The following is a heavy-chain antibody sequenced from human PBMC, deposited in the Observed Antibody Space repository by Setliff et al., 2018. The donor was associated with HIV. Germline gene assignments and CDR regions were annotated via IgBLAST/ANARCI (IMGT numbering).Heavy chain of an antibody. CDR3: AKGFRPVDTALVSGHTY. CDR1: GFTFSSYA. J-gene: IGHJ4*02. CDR2: ITSGGST. V-gene: IGHV3-23*01. Sequence: PGGSLRLSCAASGFTFSSYAMSWVRQTPEKGLEWVSIITSGGSTYYADSAKGRFIISRDNSQNTLYLQMNSLRADDTAIYYCAKGFRPVDTALVSGHTYWGQGIRVTVSS. D-gene: IGHD5-18*01.